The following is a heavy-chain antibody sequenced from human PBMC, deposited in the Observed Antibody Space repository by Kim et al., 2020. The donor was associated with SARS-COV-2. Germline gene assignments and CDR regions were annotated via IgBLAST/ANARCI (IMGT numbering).Heavy chain of an antibody. CDR1: GYTFTGYY. V-gene: IGHV1-2*02. J-gene: IGHJ6*02. Sequence: ASVKVSCKASGYTFTGYYMHWVRQAPGQGLEWMGWINPNSGGTNYAQKFQGRVTMTRDTSISTAYMELSRLRSDDTAVYYCARDGFAIFGVVIYYYYGMDVWGQGTTVTVSS. CDR3: ARDGFAIFGVVIYYYYGMDV. D-gene: IGHD3-3*01. CDR2: INPNSGGT.